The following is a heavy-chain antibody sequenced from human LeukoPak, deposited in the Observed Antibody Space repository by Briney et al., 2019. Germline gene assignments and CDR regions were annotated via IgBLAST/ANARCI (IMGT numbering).Heavy chain of an antibody. CDR1: GGSISSSSYY. J-gene: IGHJ5*02. D-gene: IGHD1-26*01. CDR2: IYTSGST. CDR3: ARSLGLFEFDP. V-gene: IGHV4-61*02. Sequence: SETLSLTCTVSGGSISSSSYYWSWIRQPAGKGLEWIVRIYTSGSTNYNPSLKSRVTMSVDTSKNQFSLKLSSVTAAGAAVYYCARSLGLFEFDPWGQGTLVTVSS.